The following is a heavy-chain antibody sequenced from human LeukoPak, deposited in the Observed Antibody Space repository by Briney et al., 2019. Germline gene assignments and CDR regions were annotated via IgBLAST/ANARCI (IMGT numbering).Heavy chain of an antibody. J-gene: IGHJ5*02. CDR2: IYYSGST. D-gene: IGHD5-24*01. CDR1: GGSISSSSYY. CDR3: ATGRDGYLA. Sequence: PSETLSLTCTVSGGSISSSSYYWGWIRQPPGKGLEWIGSIYYSGSTYYNPSLKSRVTISVDTSKNQFSLKLSSVTAADTAVYYCATGRDGYLAWGQGTPVTASS. V-gene: IGHV4-39*01.